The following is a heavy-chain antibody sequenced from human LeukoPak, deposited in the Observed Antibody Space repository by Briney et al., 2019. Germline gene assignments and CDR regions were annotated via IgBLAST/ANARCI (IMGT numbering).Heavy chain of an antibody. CDR2: FDPEDGET. CDR3: ATDAGGSSGLLQWLY. V-gene: IGHV1-24*01. D-gene: IGHD3-22*01. Sequence: ASVKVSCKVSGYTLTELSMHWVRQAPGKGLEWMGGFDPEDGETIYAQKFQGRVTMTEDTSTDTAYMELSSLRSEDTAVYYCATDAGGSSGLLQWLYWGQGTLVTVSS. J-gene: IGHJ4*02. CDR1: GYTLTELS.